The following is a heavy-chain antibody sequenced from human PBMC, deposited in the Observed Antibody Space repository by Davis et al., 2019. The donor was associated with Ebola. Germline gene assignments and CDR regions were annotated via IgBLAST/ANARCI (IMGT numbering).Heavy chain of an antibody. Sequence: PGGSLRLSCTVSGGSISSSSYYWGWIRQPPGKGLEWIGSIYYSGSTYYNPSLKSRVTISVDTSKNQFSLKLSSVTAADTAVYYCATVAAPHGNYYYYGMDVWGQGTTVTVSS. D-gene: IGHD6-13*01. CDR2: IYYSGST. CDR1: GGSISSSSYY. CDR3: ATVAAPHGNYYYYGMDV. V-gene: IGHV4-39*01. J-gene: IGHJ6*02.